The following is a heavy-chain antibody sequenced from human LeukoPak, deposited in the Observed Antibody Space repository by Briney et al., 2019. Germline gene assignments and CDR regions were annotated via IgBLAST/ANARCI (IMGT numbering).Heavy chain of an antibody. Sequence: GGSLRLSCVASGVTSSGYWMHWVRQAPGKGLVWVSRCNNDGTTTNYADSVKGRFTVSRDKAKNTLYLQMNSLRAEDTAVYYCARAYYYYNMDVWGKGTTVTVSS. CDR2: CNNDGTTT. V-gene: IGHV3-74*01. CDR3: ARAYYYYNMDV. CDR1: GVTSSGYW. J-gene: IGHJ6*03.